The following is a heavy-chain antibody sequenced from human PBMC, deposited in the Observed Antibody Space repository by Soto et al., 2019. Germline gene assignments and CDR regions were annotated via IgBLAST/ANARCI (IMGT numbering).Heavy chain of an antibody. Sequence: QVQLVQSGAEVKKPGASVKVSCKSSGYTFTSYDIHWVRQATGQGRERMGWMNPNSGNTGYAQRFQGRVTMTRNTPISTAYMELSILRSEDTAVYYCAREKTSYGMDVWGQGPTVTVSS. CDR3: AREKTSYGMDV. V-gene: IGHV1-8*01. CDR1: GYTFTSYD. CDR2: MNPNSGNT. J-gene: IGHJ6*02.